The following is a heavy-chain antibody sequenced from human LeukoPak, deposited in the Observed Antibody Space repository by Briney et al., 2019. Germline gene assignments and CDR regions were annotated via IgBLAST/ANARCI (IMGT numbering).Heavy chain of an antibody. CDR2: IYYSGST. J-gene: IGHJ6*03. V-gene: IGHV4-39*01. Sequence: SETLSLTCTASGGSISSSSYYGGWIRQPPGKGLEWIGSIYYSGSTYYHPALKCRVTISVDTSKNQFSLRLSSVTAADTAVYYCARRSSSSYYYYYYMDVWGKGTTVTVSS. D-gene: IGHD6-6*01. CDR1: GGSISSSSYY. CDR3: ARRSSSSYYYYYYMDV.